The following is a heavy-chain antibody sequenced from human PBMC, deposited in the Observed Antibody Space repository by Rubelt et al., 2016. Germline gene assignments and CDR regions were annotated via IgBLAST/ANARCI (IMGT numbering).Heavy chain of an antibody. J-gene: IGHJ4*02. CDR1: GFTFTSYV. CDR3: ARDPVGTTVRHFDY. V-gene: IGHV3-30*04. D-gene: IGHD1-26*01. Sequence: QVQLVESGGGVVQPGRSLRLSCAASGFTFTSYVMHWVRQAPGKGLEWVAVISGDGSIKYYADSVKGRFTISRDNSKNTLDLQMNSLRGEDTAVYYCARDPVGTTVRHFDYWGQGTLVTVSS. CDR2: ISGDGSIK.